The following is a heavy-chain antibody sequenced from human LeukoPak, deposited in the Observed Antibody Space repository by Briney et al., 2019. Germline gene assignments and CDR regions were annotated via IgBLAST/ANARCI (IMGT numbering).Heavy chain of an antibody. V-gene: IGHV4-59*01. CDR2: IYYSGST. D-gene: IGHD3-16*01. J-gene: IGHJ5*02. Sequence: KPSETLSLTCTVSGGSINSYYWSWIRQPPGKGLEWIGYIYYSGSTNYNPFLKSRVTISVDTSENQFSLKLSSVTAADTAVYYCARGGARGWFDPWGQGTLVTVSS. CDR3: ARGGARGWFDP. CDR1: GGSINSYY.